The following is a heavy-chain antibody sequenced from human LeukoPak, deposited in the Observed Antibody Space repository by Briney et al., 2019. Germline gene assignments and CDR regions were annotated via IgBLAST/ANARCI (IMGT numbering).Heavy chain of an antibody. J-gene: IGHJ5*02. CDR1: GGYISSGGYY. D-gene: IGHD1-14*01. V-gene: IGHV4-61*08. Sequence: PSETLSLTCTVSGGYISSGGYYWSWIRQPPGKGLEWIGYIYYSGSTNYNPSLKSRVTISVDTSKNQFSLKLSSVTAADTAVYYCARVHEPPHRGWFDPWGQGTLVTVSS. CDR2: IYYSGST. CDR3: ARVHEPPHRGWFDP.